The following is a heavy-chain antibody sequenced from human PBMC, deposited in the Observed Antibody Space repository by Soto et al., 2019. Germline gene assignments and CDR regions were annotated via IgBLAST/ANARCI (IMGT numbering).Heavy chain of an antibody. CDR3: ARDYDRGYYYYYGMDV. J-gene: IGHJ6*02. Sequence: ASVKVSCKASGYTFTSYYMHWVRQAPGQGLEWMGIINPSGGSTSYAQKFQGRVTITADESTSTAYMELSSLRSEDTAVYYCARDYDRGYYYYYGMDVWGQGTTVTVSS. D-gene: IGHD3-3*01. CDR1: GYTFTSYY. CDR2: INPSGGST. V-gene: IGHV1-46*01.